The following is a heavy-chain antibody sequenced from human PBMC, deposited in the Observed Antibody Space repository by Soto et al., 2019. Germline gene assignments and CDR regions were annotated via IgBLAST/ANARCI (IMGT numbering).Heavy chain of an antibody. CDR2: ISYDGSNN. CDR3: AKGYWNYYYGMDV. Sequence: QVQLVASGVGVFQPGRSLRLSCAASGFTFSSYGMHWVRQAPGNGLEWLAVISYDGSNNYSADSVKGRFTISRDNSKNTLYLQMNSLSAEDTAVDYCAKGYWNYYYGMDVWGQGTTVTVSS. V-gene: IGHV3-30*18. CDR1: GFTFSSYG. D-gene: IGHD1-1*01. J-gene: IGHJ6*02.